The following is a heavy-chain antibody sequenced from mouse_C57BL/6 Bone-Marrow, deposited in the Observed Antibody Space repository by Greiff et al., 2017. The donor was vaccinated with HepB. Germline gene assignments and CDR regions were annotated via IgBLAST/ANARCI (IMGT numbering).Heavy chain of an antibody. J-gene: IGHJ3*01. D-gene: IGHD2-1*01. CDR3: ARGDGNYGFAY. V-gene: IGHV1-81*01. CDR1: GYTFTSYG. Sequence: VQVVESGAELARPGASVKLSCKASGYTFTSYGISWVKQRTGQGLEWIGEIYPRSGNTYYNEKFKGKATLTADKSSSTAYMELRSLTSEDSAVYFCARGDGNYGFAYWGQGTLVTVSA. CDR2: IYPRSGNT.